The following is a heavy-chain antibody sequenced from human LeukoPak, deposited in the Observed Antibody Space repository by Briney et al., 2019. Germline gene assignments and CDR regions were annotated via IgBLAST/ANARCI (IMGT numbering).Heavy chain of an antibody. CDR1: GGTFSSYA. D-gene: IGHD2-15*01. J-gene: IGHJ6*03. CDR2: ISPIFGTA. CDR3: ARDLVVVVAGYYYYYMDV. Sequence: GASVKVSCKASGGTFSSYAISWVRQAPGQGLEWMGRISPIFGTANYAQKFQGRVTITTDESTSTAYMELSSLRSEDTAVYYCARDLVVVVAGYYYYYMDVWGKGTTVTVSS. V-gene: IGHV1-69*05.